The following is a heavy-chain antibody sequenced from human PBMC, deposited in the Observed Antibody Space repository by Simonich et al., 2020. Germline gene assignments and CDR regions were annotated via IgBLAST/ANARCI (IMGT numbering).Heavy chain of an antibody. V-gene: IGHV3-53*01. D-gene: IGHD1-1*01. CDR2: SYSDGST. Sequence: EVQLVESGGGLIQPGGSLRLSCAAYGFTASSNYMGWVRQAPGKGRASVSVSYSDGSTYYADSGKGRFTISRDNSKNTLYLQINSLRAEDTAVYYCARWTATGYYFDYWGQGTLVTVSS. CDR3: ARWTATGYYFDY. CDR1: GFTASSNY. J-gene: IGHJ4*02.